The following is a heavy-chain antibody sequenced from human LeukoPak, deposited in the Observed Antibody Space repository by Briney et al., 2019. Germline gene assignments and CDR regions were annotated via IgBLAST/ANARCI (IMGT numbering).Heavy chain of an antibody. J-gene: IGHJ4*02. V-gene: IGHV4-31*03. Sequence: PSQTLSLTCTVSGGSISSGGYYWSWIRQHPGKGLEWIGYIYYSGSTYYNPSLKSRVTISVDTSKNQFSLKLSSVTAADTAVYYCARSFSGYDYYLDYWGQGTLVTVSS. D-gene: IGHD5-12*01. CDR1: GGSISSGGYY. CDR3: ARSFSGYDYYLDY. CDR2: IYYSGST.